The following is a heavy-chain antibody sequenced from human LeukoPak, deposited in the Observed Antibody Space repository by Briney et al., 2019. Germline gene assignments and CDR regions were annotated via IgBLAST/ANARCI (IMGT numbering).Heavy chain of an antibody. Sequence: SGGSLRLTCAASEFSVGSNYMTWVRQAPGKGLEWVSLIYSGGSTYYADSVKGRFTISRDNSKNTLYLQMNSLRAEDTAVYYCARDREYDYWGQGTLVTVSS. CDR2: IYSGGST. CDR1: EFSVGSNY. D-gene: IGHD2/OR15-2a*01. J-gene: IGHJ4*02. CDR3: ARDREYDY. V-gene: IGHV3-66*01.